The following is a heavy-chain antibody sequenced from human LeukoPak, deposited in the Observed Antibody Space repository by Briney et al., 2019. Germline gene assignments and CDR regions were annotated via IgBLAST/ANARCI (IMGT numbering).Heavy chain of an antibody. V-gene: IGHV3-7*01. CDR2: IKQDGSEK. D-gene: IGHD3-10*02. J-gene: IGHJ6*04. CDR1: GFTFSSYW. Sequence: GGSQRLSCAASGFTFSSYWMSWIRQAPGKGLEWVANIKQDGSEKYYVDSVKGRFTISRDNAKNSLYLQMNSLRAEDTAVYYCAELGITMIGGVWGEGTTVTISS. CDR3: AELGITMIGGV.